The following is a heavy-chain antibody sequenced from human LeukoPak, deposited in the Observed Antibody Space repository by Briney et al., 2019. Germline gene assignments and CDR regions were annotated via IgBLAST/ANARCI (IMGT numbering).Heavy chain of an antibody. CDR2: ISGSGTDI. CDR1: GFTFSDPY. Sequence: PGGSLRLSCEASGFTFSDPYMSWIRQAPGKGLECLSYISGSGTDINYADSVRGRFTISRDNAKNLLYLQMDDLRVEDTAVYYCARTARHLDYWGQGTLVTVSS. CDR3: ARTARHLDY. D-gene: IGHD5-18*01. V-gene: IGHV3-11*04. J-gene: IGHJ4*02.